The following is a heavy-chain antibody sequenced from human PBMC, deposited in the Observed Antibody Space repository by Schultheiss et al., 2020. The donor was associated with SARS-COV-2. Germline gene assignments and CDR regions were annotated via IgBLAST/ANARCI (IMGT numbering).Heavy chain of an antibody. CDR1: GGSISSYY. CDR2: IYTSGST. Sequence: SETLSLTCTVSGGSISSYYWSWIRQPAGKGLEWIGRIYTSGSTYYNPSLKSRVTISVDTSKNQFSLKLSSVTAADTAVYYCARELIVVVPAAVPGWFDPWGQGTLVTVSS. D-gene: IGHD2-2*01. CDR3: ARELIVVVPAAVPGWFDP. J-gene: IGHJ5*02. V-gene: IGHV4-4*07.